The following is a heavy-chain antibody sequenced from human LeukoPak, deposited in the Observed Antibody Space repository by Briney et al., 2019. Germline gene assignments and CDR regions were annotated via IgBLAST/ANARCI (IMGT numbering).Heavy chain of an antibody. D-gene: IGHD3-22*01. CDR1: GFTFSSYW. CDR2: IKQDGSEK. V-gene: IGHV3-7*04. CDR3: ARGSHYYDSSGYYAAGY. Sequence: GXSLRLSCAASGFTFSSYWMSWVRQAPGKGLEWVANIKQDGSEKYYVDSVKGRFTISRDNAKNSLYLQMNSLRAEDTAVYYCARGSHYYDSSGYYAAGYWGQGTLVTVSS. J-gene: IGHJ4*02.